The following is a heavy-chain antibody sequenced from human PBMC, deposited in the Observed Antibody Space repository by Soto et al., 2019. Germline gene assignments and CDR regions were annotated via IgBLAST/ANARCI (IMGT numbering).Heavy chain of an antibody. CDR2: INPNSGGT. V-gene: IGHV1-2*02. J-gene: IGHJ5*02. CDR1: GYTFTGYY. Sequence: QVQLVQSGAEVKKPGASVKVFCKASGYTFTGYYMHWVRQAPGQGLEWMGWINPNSGGTNYAQKFQGRVTMTRDTSISTAYMELSRLRSDDTAVYYCARRSEGSSSWYWFDPWGQGTLVTVSS. CDR3: ARRSEGSSSWYWFDP. D-gene: IGHD6-13*01.